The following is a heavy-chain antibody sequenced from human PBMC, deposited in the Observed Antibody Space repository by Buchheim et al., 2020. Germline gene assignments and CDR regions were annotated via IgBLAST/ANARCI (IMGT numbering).Heavy chain of an antibody. CDR2: IYYSGST. Sequence: QVQLQESGPGLVKPSETLSLTCTVSGGSVSSGSYYWSWIRQPPGKGLEWIGYIYYSGSTNYNPSLTSRVTISVDTSKNPFSLKLSSVTAADTAVYYCARVAGNYDFWSGYMGYYYGVDVWGQGTT. J-gene: IGHJ6*02. CDR3: ARVAGNYDFWSGYMGYYYGVDV. D-gene: IGHD3-3*01. CDR1: GGSVSSGSYY. V-gene: IGHV4-61*01.